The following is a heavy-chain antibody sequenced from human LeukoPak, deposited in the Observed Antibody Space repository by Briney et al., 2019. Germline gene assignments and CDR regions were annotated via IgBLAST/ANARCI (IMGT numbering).Heavy chain of an antibody. J-gene: IGHJ4*02. D-gene: IGHD3-22*01. CDR3: ATFPMYYYDSSGYRVDDY. CDR1: GYTLTELS. CDR2: FDPEDGET. V-gene: IGHV1-24*01. Sequence: APVKVSCKVSGYTLTELSMHWVRQAPGKGLEWMGGFDPEDGETIYAQKFQGRVTMTEDTSTDTAYMELSSLRPEDTAVYYCATFPMYYYDSSGYRVDDYWGQGTLVTVSS.